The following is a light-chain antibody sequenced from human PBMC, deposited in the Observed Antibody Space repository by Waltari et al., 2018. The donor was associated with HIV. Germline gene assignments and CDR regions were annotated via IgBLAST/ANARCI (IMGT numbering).Light chain of an antibody. CDR1: QSVRAN. J-gene: IGKJ4*01. V-gene: IGKV3-15*01. Sequence: EIVMTQSPATLSVSPGEGATLSCRASQSVRANVAWYQQRPGQPPRLLIFHASTRASGIPGRFSGTGSGTDFTLTISSLQSEDFGVYYCQQYDDWPPLTFGGGTKAEIK. CDR3: QQYDDWPPLT. CDR2: HAS.